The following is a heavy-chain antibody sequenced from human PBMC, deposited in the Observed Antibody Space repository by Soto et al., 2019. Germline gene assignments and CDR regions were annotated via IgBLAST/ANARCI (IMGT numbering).Heavy chain of an antibody. V-gene: IGHV3-30-3*01. CDR3: AIDMYESSGYTFGPLSH. J-gene: IGHJ4*02. D-gene: IGHD3-22*01. CDR2: ISYDGFNK. CDR1: GFTFSNFA. Sequence: QVQLVESGGGVVQPGRSLRLSCEASGFTFSNFALYWVRQATGKGLEWVAVISYDGFNKYYAESVKGRFTISRDDSQNTVFLQMASLRLEDTAVYYCAIDMYESSGYTFGPLSHWGKVSVVTVSS.